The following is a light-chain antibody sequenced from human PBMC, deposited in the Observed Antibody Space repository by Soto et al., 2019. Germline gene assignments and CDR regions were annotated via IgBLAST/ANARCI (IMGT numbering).Light chain of an antibody. V-gene: IGKV3-15*01. CDR3: QQYLDWPLT. J-gene: IGKJ4*01. CDR2: GIS. Sequence: EIVMTQSPVTLSVSPGERVTLSCRASQSLATNLAWYQQKPGQTPRLVIYGISARASGIPGWFSGSGFGTDFTLTISSLQPEDSAVYYCQQYLDWPLTFGGGTKVEI. CDR1: QSLATN.